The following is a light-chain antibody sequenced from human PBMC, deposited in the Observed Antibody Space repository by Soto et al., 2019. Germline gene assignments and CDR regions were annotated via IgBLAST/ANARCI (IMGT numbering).Light chain of an antibody. Sequence: EIVLTQSPGTLSLSPGERATLSCRTSQSVSSSYLAWYQQKPGQAPRLLIYGASSRATGIPDRFSGSGSGTDFTLTISRLEPEDIAVYYCQQYGRSWWTFGQGTKVEIK. CDR1: QSVSSSY. CDR2: GAS. J-gene: IGKJ1*01. CDR3: QQYGRSWWT. V-gene: IGKV3-20*01.